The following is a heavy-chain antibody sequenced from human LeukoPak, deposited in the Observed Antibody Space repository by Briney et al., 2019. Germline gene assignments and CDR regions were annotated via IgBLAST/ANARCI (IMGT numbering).Heavy chain of an antibody. CDR3: TSHPRSNNGDYLFDY. CDR2: ISSSTYI. J-gene: IGHJ4*02. Sequence: PGGSLRLSCGASGFHFNTYSMNWVRQPPGKGLEWVSSISSSTYILYADSVKGRFTISRDNARSSAYLQMNSLRDDDTAVYYCTSHPRSNNGDYLFDYWGQGILVTVSS. D-gene: IGHD4-17*01. CDR1: GFHFNTYS. V-gene: IGHV3-21*01.